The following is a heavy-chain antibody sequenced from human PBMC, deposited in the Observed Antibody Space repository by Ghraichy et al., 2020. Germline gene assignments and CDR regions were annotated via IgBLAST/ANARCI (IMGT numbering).Heavy chain of an antibody. V-gene: IGHV4-34*01. CDR1: GGSFSGYY. CDR3: ARASYLSKYDYVWGSYRRFDY. D-gene: IGHD3-16*02. Sequence: GSLSLTCAVYGGSFSGYYWSWIRQPPGKGLEWIGEINHSGSTNYNPSLKSRVTISVDTSKNQFSLKLSSVTAADTAVYYCARASYLSKYDYVWGSYRRFDYWGQGTLVTVSS. CDR2: INHSGST. J-gene: IGHJ4*02.